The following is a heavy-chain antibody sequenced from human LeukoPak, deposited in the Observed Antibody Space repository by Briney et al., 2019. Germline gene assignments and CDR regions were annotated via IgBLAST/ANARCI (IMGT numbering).Heavy chain of an antibody. J-gene: IGHJ4*02. Sequence: GGSLRLSCAASGFTFSGSAMHWVRQASGKGLEWVGRIRSKANSYATAYAASVKGRFTISRDDSKNTAYLQMNSLKTEDTAVYYCTRHEEVKLSGGSSWLEKNWGQGTLVTVSS. CDR2: IRSKANSYAT. CDR3: TRHEEVKLSGGSSWLEKN. V-gene: IGHV3-73*01. CDR1: GFTFSGSA. D-gene: IGHD6-13*01.